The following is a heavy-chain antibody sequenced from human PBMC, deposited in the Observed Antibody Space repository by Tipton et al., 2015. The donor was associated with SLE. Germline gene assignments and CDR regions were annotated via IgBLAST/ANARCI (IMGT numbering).Heavy chain of an antibody. D-gene: IGHD2-15*01. CDR2: IYYSGSA. CDR1: GGSISSSIYY. CDR3: ARDFPETWWSRTFDV. Sequence: TLSLTCTVSGGSISSSIYYWGWIRQPPGKGLEWIGNIYYSGSAYYNPSLNSRVTISVDTSKNQFSLRLSSVTAADTAVYYCARDFPETWWSRTFDVWGQGTLVTVSS. J-gene: IGHJ3*01. V-gene: IGHV4-39*02.